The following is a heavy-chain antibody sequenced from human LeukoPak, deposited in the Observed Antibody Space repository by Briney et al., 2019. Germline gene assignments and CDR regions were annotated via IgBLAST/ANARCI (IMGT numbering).Heavy chain of an antibody. CDR1: GFIFTNAR. CDR2: IKRNTDGGTT. Sequence: SGGSLRLSCAASGFIFTNARMTWVRQPPGKGLGWAGRIKRNTDGGTTDYAAPVKGRFTISRDDSKNTLYLQMSSLKSEDTAVYYCSTGGSSSASYSLGYWGQGALVTVSS. V-gene: IGHV3-15*01. D-gene: IGHD6-19*01. J-gene: IGHJ4*02. CDR3: STGGSSSASYSLGY.